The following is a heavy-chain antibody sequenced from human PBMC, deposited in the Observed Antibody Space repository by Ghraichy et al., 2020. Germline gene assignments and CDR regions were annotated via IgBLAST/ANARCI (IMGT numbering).Heavy chain of an antibody. V-gene: IGHV3-64D*08. CDR3: VKDPPFYCSGTSCDMDV. D-gene: IGHD2-2*01. CDR2: ISSNGGST. Sequence: GGSLRLSCSASGFTFSSNVMHWVRQAPGKGLEYVSAISSNGGSTYYADSVKGRFTISRDNSKNTLYLQMSSLRAEDTAVYYCVKDPPFYCSGTSCDMDVWGQGTTVTVSS. CDR1: GFTFSSNV. J-gene: IGHJ6*02.